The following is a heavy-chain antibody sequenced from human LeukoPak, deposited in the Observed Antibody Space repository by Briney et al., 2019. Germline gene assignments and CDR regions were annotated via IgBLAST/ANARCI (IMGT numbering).Heavy chain of an antibody. D-gene: IGHD3-22*01. V-gene: IGHV3-23*01. Sequence: GGSLRLSCAASGFMFSNYAMSWVRQAPGKGLEWVSGISGSGGNTYYADSVKGRFTISRDNSKNTLYLQMNSLRVEDTAVYYCAKDVIVVGTRPYFFDYWGQGTLVTVSS. CDR2: ISGSGGNT. CDR3: AKDVIVVGTRPYFFDY. CDR1: GFMFSNYA. J-gene: IGHJ4*02.